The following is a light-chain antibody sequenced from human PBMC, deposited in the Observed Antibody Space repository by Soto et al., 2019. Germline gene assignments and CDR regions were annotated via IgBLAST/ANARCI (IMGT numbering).Light chain of an antibody. CDR1: QNVSSSY. Sequence: EIVLTQSPGTLSLSPGERATLSCRASQNVSSSYLAWYQQKPGQAXXLLIYDASNRATGIPARFSGSESGTDFTLTISSLEPEDFAVYYGQQRSNWPPGTFGQGTKVDIK. CDR2: DAS. V-gene: IGKV3D-20*02. CDR3: QQRSNWPPGT. J-gene: IGKJ1*01.